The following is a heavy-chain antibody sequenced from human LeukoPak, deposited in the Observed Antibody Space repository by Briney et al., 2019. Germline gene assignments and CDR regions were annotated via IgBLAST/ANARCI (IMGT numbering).Heavy chain of an antibody. Sequence: SEPLSLTCTVSGGSITGKNDYWGWIRQTPGKGLEWIGTVFHTGITHYNPSLKSRISIPVDTSKNQFSLNLNSVTAADTALYYCARHGILTDHSVRFWGQGILVTVSA. J-gene: IGHJ4*02. D-gene: IGHD3-9*01. CDR1: GGSITGKNDY. CDR3: ARHGILTDHSVRF. V-gene: IGHV4-39*01. CDR2: VFHTGIT.